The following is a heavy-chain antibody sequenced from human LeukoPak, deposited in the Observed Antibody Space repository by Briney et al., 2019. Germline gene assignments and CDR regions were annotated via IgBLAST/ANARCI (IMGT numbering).Heavy chain of an antibody. CDR3: AKDLGTRSIAETGHFDY. Sequence: PGGSLRLSCVASGFTFSRYGMHWVRQAPGKGLEWVAVIWYDGSNKYYADSVKGRFTVSRDNSKNTLYLQMNSLRAEDTAVYYCAKDLGTRSIAETGHFDYWGQGTLVTVSS. D-gene: IGHD6-13*01. CDR1: GFTFSRYG. V-gene: IGHV3-33*06. J-gene: IGHJ4*02. CDR2: IWYDGSNK.